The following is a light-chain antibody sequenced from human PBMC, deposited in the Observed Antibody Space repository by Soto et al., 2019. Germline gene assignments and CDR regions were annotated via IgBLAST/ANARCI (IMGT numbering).Light chain of an antibody. Sequence: QSVLTQPASVSGSPGKSITISCTGTSSDGGGNNYVAWYQQHPGKAPKLMIYEVSNRASGVYNRFSGSQSGNTASLTISGLQAEDEADYYCSSYTSRSTYGFGTGTQVTVL. CDR3: SSYTSRSTYG. V-gene: IGLV2-14*01. CDR1: SSDGGGNNY. CDR2: EVS. J-gene: IGLJ1*01.